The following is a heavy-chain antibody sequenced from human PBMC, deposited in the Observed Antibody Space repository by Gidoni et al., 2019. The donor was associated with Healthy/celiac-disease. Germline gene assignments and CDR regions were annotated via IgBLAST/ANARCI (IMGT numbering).Heavy chain of an antibody. CDR3: ARASPPRKTGQTDFDY. J-gene: IGHJ4*02. CDR1: VLTVSSTD. CDR2: IYSGGST. Sequence: EEQLVESGGGLVQPGGSMSTSCAASVLTVSSTDMSWVRQAPGKGLEWCSVIYSGGSTYYADSVKCRFTISRDNSKNTLYLQMNSLRSEDPAVYYCARASPPRKTGQTDFDYLGQGTLVTVSS. V-gene: IGHV3-66*01.